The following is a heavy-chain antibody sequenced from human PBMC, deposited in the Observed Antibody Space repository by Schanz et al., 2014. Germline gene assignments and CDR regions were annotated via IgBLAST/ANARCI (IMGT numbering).Heavy chain of an antibody. V-gene: IGHV3-23*01. D-gene: IGHD2-2*01. CDR2: ISHSGGSK. Sequence: DVQLLESGGGLVQPGGSLRLSCAASGFTFNSYAMTWVRQAPGKGLEWVSSISHSGGSKYYAGSVKGRFTISRDNSENTLYLQMNSLSADDTAVFYCAKDSTHIDIVLVPTAIDYWGQGTLVTVSS. CDR3: AKDSTHIDIVLVPTAIDY. J-gene: IGHJ4*02. CDR1: GFTFNSYA.